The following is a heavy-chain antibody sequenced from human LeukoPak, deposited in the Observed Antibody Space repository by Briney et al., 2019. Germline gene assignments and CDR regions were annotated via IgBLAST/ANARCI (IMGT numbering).Heavy chain of an antibody. J-gene: IGHJ4*02. Sequence: GGSLRLSCAGSGFTFSTHWMSWVRQAPGKGLEWVSAISGSGGSTYYADSVKGRFTISRDNAKNSLYLQMNSLRAEDTAVYYCARDPRGSGSHFDYWGQGTLVTVSS. CDR3: ARDPRGSGSHFDY. D-gene: IGHD3-10*01. CDR1: GFTFSTHW. CDR2: ISGSGGST. V-gene: IGHV3-21*01.